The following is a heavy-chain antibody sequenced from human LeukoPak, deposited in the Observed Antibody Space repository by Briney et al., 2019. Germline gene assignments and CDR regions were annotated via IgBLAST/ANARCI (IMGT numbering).Heavy chain of an antibody. CDR1: GFTFSSYG. V-gene: IGHV3-33*01. CDR2: IWYDGSNK. CDR3: ARDSVVPDAQLDS. J-gene: IGHJ4*02. Sequence: PGRSLRLSCAASGFTFSSYGMHWVRQAPGKGLEWVAVIWYDGSNKYYADSVKGRFTISRDNSKNTLSLQMNSLRAEDTAVYYCARDSVVPDAQLDSWGQGTLVTVSS. D-gene: IGHD2-2*01.